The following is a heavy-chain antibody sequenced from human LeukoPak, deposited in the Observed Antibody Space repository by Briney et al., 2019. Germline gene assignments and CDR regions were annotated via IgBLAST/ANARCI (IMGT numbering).Heavy chain of an antibody. J-gene: IGHJ3*02. Sequence: ASVKVSCKASGYTFATYDITWVRQAPGQGLEWMGWISSYNGNINYAQRLQGRVTMTTDTSTSTAYMELRSLRSDDTAVYYCARCVCFGPSDAFDIWGQGTMVTVSS. D-gene: IGHD3-10*01. CDR3: ARCVCFGPSDAFDI. CDR1: GYTFATYD. V-gene: IGHV1-18*01. CDR2: ISSYNGNI.